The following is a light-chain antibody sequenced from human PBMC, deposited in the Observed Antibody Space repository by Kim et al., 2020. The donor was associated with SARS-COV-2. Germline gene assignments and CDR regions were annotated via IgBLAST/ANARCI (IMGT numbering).Light chain of an antibody. CDR2: DAS. Sequence: ASVGDRVTITGQANQDMNNFLNWYQQKPGKAPKLLIYDASNLAAGAPSRFSGSGSGTEFTFTISSLQPEDIAMYYCQQYDDLPITFGQGTRLEIK. J-gene: IGKJ5*01. CDR1: QDMNNF. V-gene: IGKV1-33*01. CDR3: QQYDDLPIT.